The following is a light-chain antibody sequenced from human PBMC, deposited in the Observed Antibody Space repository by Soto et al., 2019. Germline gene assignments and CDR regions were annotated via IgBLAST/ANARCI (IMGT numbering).Light chain of an antibody. CDR2: KAS. Sequence: DIQMTQSPSTLSASVGDRVTITCRASQSISSWLAWYQQKPGKAPKLLIYKASYLESGVPSRFSGSGSGTDFTLTISSLQPDDFATYYCQQYNTYSPETFGQGTKVEIK. V-gene: IGKV1-5*03. CDR1: QSISSW. J-gene: IGKJ1*01. CDR3: QQYNTYSPET.